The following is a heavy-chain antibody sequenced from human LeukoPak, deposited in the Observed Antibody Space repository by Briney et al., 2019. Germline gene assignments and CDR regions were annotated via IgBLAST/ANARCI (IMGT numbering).Heavy chain of an antibody. CDR2: ISYDGSNK. Sequence: GGSLSLSCAASGFTFSSYAMHWVRQAPGKGLEWVAVISYDGSNKYYADSVKGRFTISRDNSKNTLYLQMNSLRAEDTAVYYCARDKSSGWYDVYYYYGMDVWGQGTTVTVSS. D-gene: IGHD6-19*01. CDR3: ARDKSSGWYDVYYYYGMDV. CDR1: GFTFSSYA. J-gene: IGHJ6*02. V-gene: IGHV3-30-3*01.